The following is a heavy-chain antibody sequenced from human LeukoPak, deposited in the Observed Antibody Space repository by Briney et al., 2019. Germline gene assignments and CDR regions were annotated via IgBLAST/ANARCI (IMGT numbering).Heavy chain of an antibody. Sequence: PSETLSLTCDVSGDFIRSYLWGWVRQPAGKRLEWIGRIYATGSTKFNPSLKRRLTMSMDTSINRISLNLTSVTAADTAIYFCARQGYTASYYFLDFWSQGMLVTVSS. CDR3: ARQGYTASYYFLDF. V-gene: IGHV4-4*07. CDR1: GDFIRSYL. CDR2: IYATGST. D-gene: IGHD1-26*01. J-gene: IGHJ4*02.